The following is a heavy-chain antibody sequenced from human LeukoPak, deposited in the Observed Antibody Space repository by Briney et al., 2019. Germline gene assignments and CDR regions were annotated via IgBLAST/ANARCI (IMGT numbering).Heavy chain of an antibody. CDR1: GGSFSGYY. D-gene: IGHD3-10*01. CDR3: VYGSGSSYPDFDY. Sequence: SETLSLTCAVYGGSFSGYYWSWIRQPPGNGLEWIGEINHSGGTNYNPSLKGRVTISVDTSKNQFSLKLSSVTAADTAVYYCVYGSGSSYPDFDYWGQGTLVTVSS. J-gene: IGHJ4*02. CDR2: INHSGGT. V-gene: IGHV4-34*01.